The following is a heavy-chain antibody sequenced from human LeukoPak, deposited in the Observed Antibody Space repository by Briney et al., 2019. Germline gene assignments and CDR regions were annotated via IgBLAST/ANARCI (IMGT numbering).Heavy chain of an antibody. J-gene: IGHJ4*02. Sequence: GGSLRLSCAASGFTFSRYWMHWVRQAPGKGLVWVSRMNTDGSRTDYADSVKGRFTISRDNAKNILYLRMNSLGAEDTAVYSCASDFTGRDDYWGQGTLVTVSS. V-gene: IGHV3-74*01. D-gene: IGHD2-8*02. CDR3: ASDFTGRDDY. CDR2: MNTDGSRT. CDR1: GFTFSRYW.